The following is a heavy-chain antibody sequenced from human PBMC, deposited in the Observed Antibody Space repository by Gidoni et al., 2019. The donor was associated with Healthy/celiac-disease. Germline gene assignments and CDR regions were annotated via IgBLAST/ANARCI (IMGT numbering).Heavy chain of an antibody. Sequence: QVQLVQSGAEVKKPGASVKVSCKASGGTFSSYAISGVRQAPGQGLEWMGGIITIFGTANYAQKFQGRVTITADESTSTAYMELSRLRSEDTAVYYCARDRGVVVVVAATATAPLFDPWGQGTLVTVSS. V-gene: IGHV1-69*01. CDR1: GGTFSSYA. CDR2: IITIFGTA. CDR3: ARDRGVVVVVAATATAPLFDP. J-gene: IGHJ5*02. D-gene: IGHD2-15*01.